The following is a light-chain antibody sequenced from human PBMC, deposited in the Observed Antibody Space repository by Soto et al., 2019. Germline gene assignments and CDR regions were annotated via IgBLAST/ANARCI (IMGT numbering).Light chain of an antibody. Sequence: DIPMTQSPSTLYASVEDIDTITCRASQSISSWLAWYQQKTGKASKLLVYDASSLESGVPSRFSGSGSGTEFALTVSSLQPDDFATDYCQQYNSFWTFGQGTKVEIK. CDR1: QSISSW. J-gene: IGKJ1*01. V-gene: IGKV1-5*01. CDR2: DAS. CDR3: QQYNSFWT.